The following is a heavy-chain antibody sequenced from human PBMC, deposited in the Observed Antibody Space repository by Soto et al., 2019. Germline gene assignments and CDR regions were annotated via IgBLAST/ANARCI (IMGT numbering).Heavy chain of an antibody. J-gene: IGHJ5*02. CDR3: ATSGTSSGCFDP. CDR1: GGSVTSSSYC. Sequence: QLQLQESGPGLVKPSETLSLTCTVSGGSVTSSSYCWAWIRQPPGVGLEWIGCICQSGSTYYNPSLESRGTISVDASKSQFSLRLSSVTAADAAVYYCATSGTSSGCFDPWGQGTLVTVSS. V-gene: IGHV4-39*01. D-gene: IGHD3-9*01. CDR2: ICQSGST.